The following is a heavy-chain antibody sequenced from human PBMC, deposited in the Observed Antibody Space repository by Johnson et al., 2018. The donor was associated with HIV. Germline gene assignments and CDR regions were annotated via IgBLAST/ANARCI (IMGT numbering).Heavy chain of an antibody. D-gene: IGHD3-16*01. CDR1: GFTVSSNY. Sequence: VQLVESGGGLVQPGGSLRLSCAASGFTVSSNYMSWVRQAPGKGLEWVSVIYSGGSTYYADSVRGRFTISRDSAQNSLYLQMNTLGAEDTAIYYCARDPGWGAFDIWGQGTVVTVSS. V-gene: IGHV3-66*01. CDR3: ARDPGWGAFDI. CDR2: IYSGGST. J-gene: IGHJ3*02.